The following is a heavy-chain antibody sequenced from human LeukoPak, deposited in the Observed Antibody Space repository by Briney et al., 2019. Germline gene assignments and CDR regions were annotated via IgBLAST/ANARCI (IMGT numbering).Heavy chain of an antibody. Sequence: SETLSLTCTVSGGSISSYYWSWIRQPPGKGLEWVGYIYYSGSTNYNPSLKSRVTISVDTSKNQFSLKLSSVTAADTAVYYCARHFQIYGDYVSIGGAFDIWGQGTMVTVSS. D-gene: IGHD4-17*01. J-gene: IGHJ3*02. CDR3: ARHFQIYGDYVSIGGAFDI. CDR1: GGSISSYY. V-gene: IGHV4-59*08. CDR2: IYYSGST.